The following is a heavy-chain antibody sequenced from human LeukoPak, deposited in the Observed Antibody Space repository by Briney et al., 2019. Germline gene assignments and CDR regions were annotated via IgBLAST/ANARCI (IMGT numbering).Heavy chain of an antibody. CDR3: ARGVVTDDYYMDV. Sequence: SQTLSLTCTVSGGSVNSGRYYWTWIRQPAGKRLEWIGRLYTNDNTNYNPSLESRVSISLDTSKSQFYLQLTSVTAADTAVYFCARGVVTDDYYMDVWGKGTTVTVSS. D-gene: IGHD2-21*02. CDR2: LYTNDNT. J-gene: IGHJ6*03. V-gene: IGHV4-61*02. CDR1: GGSVNSGRYY.